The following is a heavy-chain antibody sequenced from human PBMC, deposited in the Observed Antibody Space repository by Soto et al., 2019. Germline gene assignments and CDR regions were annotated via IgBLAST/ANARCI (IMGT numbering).Heavy chain of an antibody. V-gene: IGHV4-59*01. CDR2: IYYSGST. CDR1: GGSISSYY. Sequence: SETLSLTCTVSGGSISSYYWSWIRQPPGKGLEWIGYIYYSGSTNYNPSLKSRVTISVDTSKNQFSLKLSSVTAADTAVYYCARLMPGTATDAFDIWGQGTMVTVSS. J-gene: IGHJ3*02. CDR3: ARLMPGTATDAFDI. D-gene: IGHD2-8*01.